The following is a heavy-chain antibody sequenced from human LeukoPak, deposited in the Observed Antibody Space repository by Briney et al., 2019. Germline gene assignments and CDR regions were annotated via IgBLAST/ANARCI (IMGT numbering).Heavy chain of an antibody. CDR3: AKADATIGGAFDT. CDR1: RFIFRNYA. V-gene: IGHV3-23*01. D-gene: IGHD3-16*01. Sequence: PGGSLRLSCAASRFIFRNYAMSWVRQAPGRGLEWLGIISGTADSKYYADSVKGRFTISRDNPRSTLYLEMNILRAEDTAVYYCAKADATIGGAFDTWGQGTLVIVS. CDR2: ISGTADSK. J-gene: IGHJ3*02.